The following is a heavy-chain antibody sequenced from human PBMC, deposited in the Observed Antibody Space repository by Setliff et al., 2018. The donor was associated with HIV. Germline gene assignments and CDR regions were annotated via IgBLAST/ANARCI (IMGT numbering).Heavy chain of an antibody. CDR1: GFTFSGYS. V-gene: IGHV3-21*06. J-gene: IGHJ2*01. D-gene: IGHD5-12*01. Sequence: PSETLSLSCAASGFTFSGYSMNWVRQAPGKGLEWVASISRGSEDIYYADSIKGRFTISRDNAKYSLYLQMNNLRTEDTAVYYCVRDFKWLNWFFDLWGRGTPGTSPQ. CDR2: ISRGSEDI. CDR3: VRDFKWLNWFFDL.